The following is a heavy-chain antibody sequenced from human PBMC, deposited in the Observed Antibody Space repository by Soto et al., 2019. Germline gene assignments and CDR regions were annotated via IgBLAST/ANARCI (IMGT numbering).Heavy chain of an antibody. CDR1: GFTFSSYA. D-gene: IGHD6-13*01. V-gene: IGHV3-23*01. CDR3: AKDLGYSSSRGWFDP. Sequence: PGGSLRLSCAASGFTFSSYAMSWVRQAPGKGLEWVSAISGSGGSTYYADSVKGRFTISRDNSKNTLYLQMNSLRAEDTAVYYCAKDLGYSSSRGWFDPWGQGTLVTVSS. J-gene: IGHJ5*02. CDR2: ISGSGGST.